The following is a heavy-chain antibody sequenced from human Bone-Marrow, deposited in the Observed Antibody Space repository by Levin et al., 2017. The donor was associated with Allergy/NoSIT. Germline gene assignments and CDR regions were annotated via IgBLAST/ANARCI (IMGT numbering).Heavy chain of an antibody. J-gene: IGHJ4*02. D-gene: IGHD3-10*02. Sequence: KAGGSRRLSCAPSGFILSDYYMTWVRQAPGKGLEWISYIDNTGSPTYYADSVKGRFTISRDIAKNSLNLQMHSLRAEDTAIYYCARGSVPYYVTTAITLIDYWSQGALVTVSS. CDR3: ARGSVPYYVTTAITLIDY. V-gene: IGHV3-11*01. CDR2: IDNTGSPT. CDR1: GFILSDYY.